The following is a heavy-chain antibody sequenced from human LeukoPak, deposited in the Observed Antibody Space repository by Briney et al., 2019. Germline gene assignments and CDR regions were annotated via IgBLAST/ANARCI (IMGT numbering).Heavy chain of an antibody. CDR2: IYYSGST. V-gene: IGHV4-39*01. Sequence: SETLSLTCTVSGGSISSSSYYWGWIRQPPGKGLEWIGSIYYSGSTYYNPSLKSRVTISVDTSKNQFSLKLSSVTAADTAVYYCARGPAYYYDSSGYYFDYWGQGTLVTVSS. CDR1: GGSISSSSYY. J-gene: IGHJ4*02. CDR3: ARGPAYYYDSSGYYFDY. D-gene: IGHD3-22*01.